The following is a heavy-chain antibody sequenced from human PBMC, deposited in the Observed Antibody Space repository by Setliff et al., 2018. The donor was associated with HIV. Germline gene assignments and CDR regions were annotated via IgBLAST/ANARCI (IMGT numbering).Heavy chain of an antibody. J-gene: IGHJ4*02. CDR3: ARWGSGSYERVFDY. Sequence: LLGGSLRLSCAASGFRFRSYWMSWVRQAPGKGLESVANVKQDGTETLYVDSVKGRFTISRDNANNLVYLQMNSLRVEDTAVYFCARWGSGSYERVFDYWGRGMLVTVSS. D-gene: IGHD1-26*01. V-gene: IGHV3-7*01. CDR2: VKQDGTET. CDR1: GFRFRSYW.